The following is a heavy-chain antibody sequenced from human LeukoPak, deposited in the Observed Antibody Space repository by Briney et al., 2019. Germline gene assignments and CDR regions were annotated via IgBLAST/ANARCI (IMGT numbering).Heavy chain of an antibody. Sequence: GGSLRLSCAASGFTFSIYAMSWVRQAPGKGLEWVSTISGSGGSTYYADSVKGRFTISRDNAKNSLYLQMNSLRAEDTAVYYCARDEGSSENWNYAQYWGQGTLVTVSS. CDR1: GFTFSIYA. J-gene: IGHJ4*02. V-gene: IGHV3-23*01. CDR3: ARDEGSSENWNYAQY. D-gene: IGHD1-7*01. CDR2: ISGSGGST.